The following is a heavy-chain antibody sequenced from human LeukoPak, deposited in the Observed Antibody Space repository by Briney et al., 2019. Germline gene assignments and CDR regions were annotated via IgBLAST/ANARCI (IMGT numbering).Heavy chain of an antibody. CDR2: ISAYNGYT. D-gene: IGHD5-24*01. V-gene: IGHV1-18*01. Sequence: GASVTVSFKASGYTFTIYGISWVRQAPGQGREGMGWISAYNGYTNYAQKLQGRVTMTTDTSTSTAYMELRSLRSDDTAVYYCARKDGPTSADYWGQGTLVTVSS. J-gene: IGHJ4*02. CDR3: ARKDGPTSADY. CDR1: GYTFTIYG.